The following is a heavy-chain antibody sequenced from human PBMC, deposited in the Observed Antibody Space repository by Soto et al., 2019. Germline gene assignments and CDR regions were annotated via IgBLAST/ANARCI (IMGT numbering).Heavy chain of an antibody. J-gene: IGHJ5*02. D-gene: IGHD2-15*01. V-gene: IGHV4-34*01. Sequence: PSETLSLTCAVYGGSFSGYYWSWIRQPPGKGLEWIGEINHSGSTNYNPSLKSRVTISVDTSKNQFSLKLSSVTAADTAVYYCANRSTPNWFAPWGQGTLVTVSS. CDR3: ANRSTPNWFAP. CDR2: INHSGST. CDR1: GGSFSGYY.